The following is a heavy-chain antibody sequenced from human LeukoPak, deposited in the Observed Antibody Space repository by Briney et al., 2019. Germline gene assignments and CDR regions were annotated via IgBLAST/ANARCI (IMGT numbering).Heavy chain of an antibody. CDR3: AKTLFYDRGHETFQH. D-gene: IGHD2/OR15-2a*01. V-gene: IGHV3-23*01. CDR1: GFTFSIYA. CDR2: IGGSGSST. J-gene: IGHJ1*01. Sequence: PGGSLRFSCAASGFTFSIYAMIWVRQAPGKGLEWVSVIGGSGSSTYCADSVKGRFTISRDNSKNTLYLQMNSLRVEDTAVYYCAKTLFYDRGHETFQHWGQGTLVTVSS.